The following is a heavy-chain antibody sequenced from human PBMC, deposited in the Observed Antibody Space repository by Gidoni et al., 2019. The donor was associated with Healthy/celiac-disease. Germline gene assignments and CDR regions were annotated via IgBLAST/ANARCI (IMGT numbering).Heavy chain of an antibody. CDR3: ARVTWERRDAFDI. J-gene: IGHJ3*02. V-gene: IGHV4-61*02. CDR2: IYTSGST. D-gene: IGHD1-26*01. CDR1: GGSISSGSYY. Sequence: QVQLQESGPGLVKPSQTLSLTCTVSGGSISSGSYYWSWIRQPAGKGLEWIGRIYTSGSTNYNPSLKSRVTISVDTSKNQFSLKLSSVTAADTAVYYCARVTWERRDAFDIWGQGTMVTVSS.